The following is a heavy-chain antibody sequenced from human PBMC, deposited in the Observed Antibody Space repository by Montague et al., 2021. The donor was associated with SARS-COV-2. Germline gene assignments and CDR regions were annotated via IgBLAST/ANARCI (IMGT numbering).Heavy chain of an antibody. CDR1: GFSLSTSGMC. D-gene: IGHD3-16*02. J-gene: IGHJ4*02. CDR2: IXWDDDK. CDR3: ARTTMITFGGVIVPFDY. V-gene: IGHV2-70*11. Sequence: LGKPTHTLTLTCTFSGFSLSTSGMCVSWIRQPPGKALEWLARIXWDDDKYYGTSLKTRLTISKDTSKNQVVLTMTNMDPVDTATYYCARTTMITFGGVIVPFDYWGQGTLVTVSS.